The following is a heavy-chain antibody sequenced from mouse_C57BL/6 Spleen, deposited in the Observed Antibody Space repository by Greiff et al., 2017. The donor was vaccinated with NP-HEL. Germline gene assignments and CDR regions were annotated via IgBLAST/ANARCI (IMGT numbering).Heavy chain of an antibody. D-gene: IGHD2-5*01. Sequence: VKLVESGPELVKPGASVKISCKASGYSFTSYYIHWVKQRPGQGLEWIGWIYPGSGNTKYNEKFKGKATLTADTSSSTAYMQLSSLTSEDSAVYYCARAGKSNYSLAYWGQGTLVTVSA. CDR1: GYSFTSYY. V-gene: IGHV1-66*01. CDR3: ARAGKSNYSLAY. CDR2: IYPGSGNT. J-gene: IGHJ3*01.